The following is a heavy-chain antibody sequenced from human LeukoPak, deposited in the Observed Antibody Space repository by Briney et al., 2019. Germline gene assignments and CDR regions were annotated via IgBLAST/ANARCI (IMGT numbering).Heavy chain of an antibody. CDR3: ARGLYFGYYYYYYMDV. Sequence: GGSLRLSCAASGFTFSSYSMNWVRQAPGKGLEWVSSISSSSSYIYYADSVKGRFTISRDNAKNSLYLQMNSLRAEDTAVYYCARGLYFGYYYYYYMDVWGKGTTVTVSS. D-gene: IGHD2-8*01. CDR2: ISSSSSYI. V-gene: IGHV3-21*01. CDR1: GFTFSSYS. J-gene: IGHJ6*03.